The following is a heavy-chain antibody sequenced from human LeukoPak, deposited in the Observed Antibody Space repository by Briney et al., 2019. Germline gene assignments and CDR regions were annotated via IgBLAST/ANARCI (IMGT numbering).Heavy chain of an antibody. CDR3: ARRGISGWFDP. CDR2: IYYSGNT. Sequence: PGGSLRLSCAASGFTFSSYAMSWVRQPPGKGLEWIGTIYYSGNTYYNPSLKFRVTMSVDTSKNQFSLNLSSVNAADTAVYYCARRGISGWFDPWGQGTLVTVSS. V-gene: IGHV4-39*01. D-gene: IGHD6-13*01. CDR1: GFTFSSYA. J-gene: IGHJ5*02.